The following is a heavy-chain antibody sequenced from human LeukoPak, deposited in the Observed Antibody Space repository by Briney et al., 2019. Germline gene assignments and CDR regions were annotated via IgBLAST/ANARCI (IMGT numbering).Heavy chain of an antibody. CDR3: AREDGGPAASGWFDP. Sequence: ASVKVSCKASGYTFTGYYMHWVRQAPGQGLEWMGWISAYNGNTNYAQKLQGRVTMTTDTSTSTAYMELRSLRSDDTAVYYCAREDGGPAASGWFDPWGQGTLVTVSP. CDR1: GYTFTGYY. CDR2: ISAYNGNT. J-gene: IGHJ5*02. D-gene: IGHD2-2*01. V-gene: IGHV1-18*04.